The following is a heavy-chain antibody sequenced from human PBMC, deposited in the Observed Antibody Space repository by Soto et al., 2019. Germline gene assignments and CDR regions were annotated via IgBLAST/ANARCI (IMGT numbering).Heavy chain of an antibody. D-gene: IGHD2-15*01. CDR1: GYTFTSYG. Sequence: QVQLVQSGAEVKKPGASVMVSCKASGYTFTSYGISWVRQAPGQGLEWVGWISAYNGDTNYAQKRQGRVTMTTETSTSTAYMELRSLTSDDTAIYYCVRGASSLPGFYWGQGTLVTVSS. V-gene: IGHV1-18*01. J-gene: IGHJ4*02. CDR3: VRGASSLPGFY. CDR2: ISAYNGDT.